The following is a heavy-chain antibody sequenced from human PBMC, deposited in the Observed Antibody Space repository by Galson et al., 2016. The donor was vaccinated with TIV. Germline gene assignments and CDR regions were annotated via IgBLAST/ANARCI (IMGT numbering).Heavy chain of an antibody. CDR2: LNPSGVTT. D-gene: IGHD5-12*01. CDR1: GYIFTTYY. V-gene: IGHV1-46*01. J-gene: IGHJ4*02. Sequence: SVKVSCKASGYIFTTYYIHWVRQAPGQGLEWMGMLNPSGVTTSYAEKFQERVTMSMDTSTSTFYMELSSLTSEDTAIYYCSREKYSGFGFWGQGTLVTVSS. CDR3: SREKYSGFGF.